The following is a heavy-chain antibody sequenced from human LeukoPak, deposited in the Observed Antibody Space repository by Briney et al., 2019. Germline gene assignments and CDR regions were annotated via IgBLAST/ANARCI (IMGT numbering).Heavy chain of an antibody. CDR3: ARDPVDTAMVTGGY. CDR1: GYTFTGYY. V-gene: IGHV1-2*02. Sequence: ASVKVSCKASGYTFTGYYMHWVRQAPGQGLAWMGWINPNSGGTNYAQKFQGRVTMTRDTSISTVYMELSRLRSDDTAVYYCARDPVDTAMVTGGYWGQGTLVTVSS. J-gene: IGHJ4*02. CDR2: INPNSGGT. D-gene: IGHD5-18*01.